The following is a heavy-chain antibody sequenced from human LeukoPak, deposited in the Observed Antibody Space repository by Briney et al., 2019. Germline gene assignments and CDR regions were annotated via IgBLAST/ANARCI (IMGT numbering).Heavy chain of an antibody. J-gene: IGHJ6*03. CDR1: GGSISSSSYY. D-gene: IGHD3-3*01. Sequence: SETLSLTCTVSGGSISSSSYYWGWIRQPPGKGLEWIGSIYYSGSTYYNPSLKSRVTISVDTSKNQFSLKLSSVTAADTAVYYCARGGDTLFWYYYYMDVWGKGTTVTVSS. CDR3: ARGGDTLFWYYYYMDV. CDR2: IYYSGST. V-gene: IGHV4-39*01.